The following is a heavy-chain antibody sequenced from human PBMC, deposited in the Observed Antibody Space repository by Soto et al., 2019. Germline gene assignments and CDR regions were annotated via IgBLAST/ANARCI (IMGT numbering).Heavy chain of an antibody. CDR1: SGSISSSNW. CDR3: ARALRPIAARPPYYYYMDV. J-gene: IGHJ6*03. V-gene: IGHV4-4*02. D-gene: IGHD6-6*01. Sequence: SETLSLTCAVSSGSISSSNWWSWVRQPPGKGLEWIGEIYHSGSTNYNPSLKSRVTISVDKSKNQFSLKLSSVTAADTAVYYCARALRPIAARPPYYYYMDVWGKGTTVTVSS. CDR2: IYHSGST.